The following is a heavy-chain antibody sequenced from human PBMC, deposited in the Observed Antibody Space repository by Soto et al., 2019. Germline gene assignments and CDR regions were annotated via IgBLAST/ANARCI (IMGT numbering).Heavy chain of an antibody. D-gene: IGHD3-3*01. CDR3: RPLGNFGVVMGH. V-gene: IGHV3-74*03. CDR2: ISRDGIGT. CDR1: GFTVTTYW. Sequence: XGSLRLSCAASGFTVTTYWMHWVRQAPGKGLVWVSRISRDGIGTTYAESVKGRFTISRDNTKNTLYLQMNSLRVEDTAVYYCRPLGNFGVVMGHWGQGTLVTVSS. J-gene: IGHJ4*02.